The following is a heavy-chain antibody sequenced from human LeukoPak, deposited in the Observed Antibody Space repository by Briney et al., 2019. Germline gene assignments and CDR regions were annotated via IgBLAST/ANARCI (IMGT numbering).Heavy chain of an antibody. CDR3: ARDSPPRRLDS. V-gene: IGHV3-74*01. CDR1: GFSLSDYW. J-gene: IGHJ5*01. Sequence: GGSLRLSCAASGFSLSDYWMHWVRQGPGKGLVWVSRSHNDGSDTIYADSVKGRFTVSRDNAKNTVYLQMNSLRVEDTAVYYCARDSPPRRLDSWGKGVLVIVSS. CDR2: SHNDGSDT.